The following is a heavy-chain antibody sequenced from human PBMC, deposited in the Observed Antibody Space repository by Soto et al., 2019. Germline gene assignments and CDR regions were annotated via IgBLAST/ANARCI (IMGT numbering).Heavy chain of an antibody. CDR1: GGSTSSSDW. Sequence: QVHLQESGPGLVKPSETLSLTCAISGGSTSSSDWWTWVRQPPGEGLEWIGEIHRDGVTNYNSSLKGRLTISLDHSRNQFSLSLTSVTAADAAVYFCAGRPEIHPRWGQGILVPVSS. V-gene: IGHV4-4*02. D-gene: IGHD1-26*01. CDR2: IHRDGVT. CDR3: AGRPEIHPR. J-gene: IGHJ4*02.